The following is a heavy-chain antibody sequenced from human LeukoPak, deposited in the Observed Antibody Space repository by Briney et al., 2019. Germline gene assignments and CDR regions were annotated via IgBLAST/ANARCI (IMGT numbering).Heavy chain of an antibody. D-gene: IGHD6-6*01. V-gene: IGHV4-61*02. CDR3: ARGLRSYYYYYYMDV. J-gene: IGHJ6*03. CDR1: GGSISSGSYY. CDR2: IYTSGST. Sequence: SETLSLTCTVSGGSISSGSYYWSWIRQPAGKGLEYIGRIYTSGSTNYNPSLKSRVTISVDTSKNQFSLKLSSVTAADTAVYYCARGLRSYYYYYYMDVWGKGTTVTISS.